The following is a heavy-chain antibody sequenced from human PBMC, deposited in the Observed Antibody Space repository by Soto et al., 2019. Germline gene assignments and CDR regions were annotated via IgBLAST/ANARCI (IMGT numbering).Heavy chain of an antibody. CDR1: GGSISSYY. J-gene: IGHJ4*02. CDR3: ARGPPRVGYGDYPFDY. V-gene: IGHV4-59*12. D-gene: IGHD4-17*01. CDR2: IYHSGST. Sequence: SETLSLTCTVSGGSISSYYWSWIRQPPGKGLEWIGYIYHSGSTYYNPSLKSRVTISVDRSKNQFSLNLTSVTSADTAVYYCARGPPRVGYGDYPFDYWGQGTLVTVSS.